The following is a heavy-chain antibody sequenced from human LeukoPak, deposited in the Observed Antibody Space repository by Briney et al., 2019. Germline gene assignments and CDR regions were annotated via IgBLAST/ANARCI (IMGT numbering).Heavy chain of an antibody. D-gene: IGHD6-13*01. CDR1: GYTLTGLS. Sequence: ASVKVSCKVSGYTLTGLSMHWVRQAPGKGLEWMGGFDPEDGETIYAQKFQGRVTMTEDTSTDTAYMELSSLRSEDTAVYYCATDRVYSSTIEPTGTDYWGQGTLVTVSS. CDR2: FDPEDGET. V-gene: IGHV1-24*01. CDR3: ATDRVYSSTIEPTGTDY. J-gene: IGHJ4*02.